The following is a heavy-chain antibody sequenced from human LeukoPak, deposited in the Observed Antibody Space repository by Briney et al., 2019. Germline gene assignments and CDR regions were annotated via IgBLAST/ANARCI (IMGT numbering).Heavy chain of an antibody. CDR3: ARDPSGGFRWYFDL. CDR2: TYYKAQWYN. CDR1: GDSVSSSSAT. Sequence: SQTLSLTCAISGDSVSSSSATWNWIRQSPSRGLEWLGRTYYKAQWYNDYAVSVKSRITISPDTSRNQFSLQLNSATPEDTAVYYCARDPSGGFRWYFDLWGRGTLVTVSS. V-gene: IGHV6-1*01. D-gene: IGHD2-15*01. J-gene: IGHJ2*01.